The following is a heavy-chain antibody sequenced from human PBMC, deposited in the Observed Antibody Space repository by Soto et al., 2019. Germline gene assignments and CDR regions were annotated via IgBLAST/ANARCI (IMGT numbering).Heavy chain of an antibody. D-gene: IGHD6-6*01. CDR1: CYTFTAYY. J-gene: IGHJ5*02. V-gene: IGHV1-2*02. CDR3: ATRAIAAFGFDH. Sequence: ASVQVSCRASCYTFTAYYMHGVGQAPGQGLEWMGWINPNSGGTNYAQKFQGTVTMTSATSIRTAYMELSRPRTDDTAVYYCATRAIAAFGFDHWGQGTLVTVSS. CDR2: INPNSGGT.